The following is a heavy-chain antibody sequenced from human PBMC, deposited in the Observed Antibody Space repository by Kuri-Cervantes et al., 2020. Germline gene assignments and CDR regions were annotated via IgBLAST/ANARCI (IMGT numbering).Heavy chain of an antibody. Sequence: GGSLRLSCAASGFTFSSYDMHWVRQATGKGLEWVSAIGTAGDTYYPGSVKGRFTISRENAKNSLYLQMNSLRAGDTAVYYCARENLPVHGLLWFGELYRNINWFDPWGQGTLVTVSS. J-gene: IGHJ5*02. CDR2: IGTAGDT. V-gene: IGHV3-13*01. CDR3: ARENLPVHGLLWFGELYRNINWFDP. D-gene: IGHD3-10*01. CDR1: GFTFSSYD.